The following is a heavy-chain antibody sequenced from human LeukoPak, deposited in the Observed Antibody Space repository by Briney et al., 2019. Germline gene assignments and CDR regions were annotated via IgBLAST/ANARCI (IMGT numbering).Heavy chain of an antibody. Sequence: PGGSLRLSCAAFGFMLSNYEVSWVRQAPGKGLQWVSYSGRSGSTIYYADSVKGRFTISRDNAKNSLYLQMNSLRDDDTAIYYCARGVGNNWFDPWGQGTLVTVSS. D-gene: IGHD3-10*01. J-gene: IGHJ5*02. V-gene: IGHV3-48*03. CDR3: ARGVGNNWFDP. CDR2: SGRSGSTI. CDR1: GFMLSNYE.